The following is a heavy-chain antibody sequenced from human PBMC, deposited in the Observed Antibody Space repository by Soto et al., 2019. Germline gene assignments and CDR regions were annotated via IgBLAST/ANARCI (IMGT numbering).Heavy chain of an antibody. CDR3: AKESYSDFWSGRGWFDP. Sequence: QVQLVESGGGVVQPGRSLRLSCAASGFTFSSYGMHWVRQAPGKGLEWVAVISYDGSNKYYADSVKGRFTISRDNSKNTLYLQMNSLRAEDTAVYYCAKESYSDFWSGRGWFDPWGQGTLVTVSS. D-gene: IGHD3-3*01. CDR2: ISYDGSNK. CDR1: GFTFSSYG. V-gene: IGHV3-30*18. J-gene: IGHJ5*02.